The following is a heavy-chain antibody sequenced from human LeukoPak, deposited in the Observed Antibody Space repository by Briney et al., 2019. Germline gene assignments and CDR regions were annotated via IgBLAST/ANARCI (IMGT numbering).Heavy chain of an antibody. CDR2: ISSSGSTI. CDR1: GFTFSSYE. CDR3: ARGYYYDSSGYYYGHFQH. J-gene: IGHJ1*01. V-gene: IGHV3-48*03. Sequence: GGSLRLSCAASGFTFSSYEMNWVRQAPGKGLEWVSYISSSGSTIYYADSVKGRFTISRDSAKNSLYLQMNSLRAEDTAVYYCARGYYYDSSGYYYGHFQHWGQGTLVTVSS. D-gene: IGHD3-22*01.